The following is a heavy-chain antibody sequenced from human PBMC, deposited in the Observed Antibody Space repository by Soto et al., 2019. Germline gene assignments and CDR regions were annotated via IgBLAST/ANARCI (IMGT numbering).Heavy chain of an antibody. CDR3: ARTKEDIVLMVYAMPFDY. V-gene: IGHV1-18*01. CDR1: GYTFTSYG. CDR2: ISAYNGNT. D-gene: IGHD2-8*01. Sequence: ASVKVSCKASGYTFTSYGISWVRQAPGQGLEWMGWISAYNGNTNYAQKLQGRVTMTTDKSTSTAYMELRSLRSDDTAVYYCARTKEDIVLMVYAMPFDYWGQGTLVTVSS. J-gene: IGHJ4*02.